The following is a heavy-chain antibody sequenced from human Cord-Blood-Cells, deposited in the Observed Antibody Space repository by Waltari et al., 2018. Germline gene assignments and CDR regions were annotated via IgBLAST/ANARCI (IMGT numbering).Heavy chain of an antibody. Sequence: QVQLVQSGAAVKKPGASVKVPCTASGYTFPGYYMHWVRQAPGQGLEWMGWINPNSGGTNYAKKFQGWVTMTRDTSISTAYMELSRLRSDDTAVYYCARDVGGGTLDYWGQGTLVTVSS. CDR2: INPNSGGT. V-gene: IGHV1-2*04. CDR1: GYTFPGYY. D-gene: IGHD3-16*01. CDR3: ARDVGGGTLDY. J-gene: IGHJ4*02.